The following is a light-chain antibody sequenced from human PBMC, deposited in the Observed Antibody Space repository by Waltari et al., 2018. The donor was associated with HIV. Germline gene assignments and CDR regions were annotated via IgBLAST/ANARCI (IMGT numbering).Light chain of an antibody. CDR3: QQYGASSFS. CDR1: QPINSNN. J-gene: IGKJ3*01. CDR2: GAS. V-gene: IGKV3-20*01. Sequence: VVLTQSPANLSLSPGETAILPCKTSQPINSNNLAWYQQKPGQSPKLVIYGASSRAAGIPGRFSGSGSETDFTLTISGLEPNDFAVYYCQQYGASSFSFGPGAKVDLK.